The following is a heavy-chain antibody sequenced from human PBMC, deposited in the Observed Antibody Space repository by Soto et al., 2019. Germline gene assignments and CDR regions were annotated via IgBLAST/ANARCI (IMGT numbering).Heavy chain of an antibody. CDR1: GYTFTSYY. Sequence: ASVKVTCKASGYTFTSYYIRWVRQSPGQGLELMGIINPSGGDTGYAHKFQGRVTMTRDTSTRTVYMELSSLRSEDTAVYYCARPWYSSSWPLLDYWGQGTLVTVSS. V-gene: IGHV1-46*03. D-gene: IGHD6-13*01. CDR3: ARPWYSSSWPLLDY. CDR2: INPSGGDT. J-gene: IGHJ4*02.